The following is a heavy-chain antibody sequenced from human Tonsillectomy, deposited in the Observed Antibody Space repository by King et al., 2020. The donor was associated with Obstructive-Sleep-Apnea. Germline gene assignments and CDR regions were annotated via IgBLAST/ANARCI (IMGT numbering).Heavy chain of an antibody. CDR3: ARDVPYDWLVPYYYYGMDV. J-gene: IGHJ6*02. CDR2: MFTSGST. CDR1: GGSISSYS. D-gene: IGHD3-9*01. V-gene: IGHV4-4*07. Sequence: VQLQESGPGLVKPSETLSLTCTVSGGSISSYSWAWIRQPAGEGLEWIGRMFTSGSTNCNPSLKSPGTMSVDTSKNQFSLKLSSVTAADTAVYYCARDVPYDWLVPYYYYGMDVWGQGTTVTVSS.